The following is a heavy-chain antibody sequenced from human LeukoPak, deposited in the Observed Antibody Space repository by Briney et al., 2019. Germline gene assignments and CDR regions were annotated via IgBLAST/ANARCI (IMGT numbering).Heavy chain of an antibody. V-gene: IGHV4-30-4*08. J-gene: IGHJ5*02. CDR2: IYYSGST. CDR3: AREPNYCSSTSCYLLNWFDP. CDR1: GGSISSGDYY. Sequence: SQTLSLTCTVSGGSISSGDYYWSWIRQPPGKGLEWIGYIYYSGSTYYNPSLKSRVTISVDTSKNQFSLKLSSVTAADTAVYYCAREPNYCSSTSCYLLNWFDPWGQGTLVTVSS. D-gene: IGHD2-2*01.